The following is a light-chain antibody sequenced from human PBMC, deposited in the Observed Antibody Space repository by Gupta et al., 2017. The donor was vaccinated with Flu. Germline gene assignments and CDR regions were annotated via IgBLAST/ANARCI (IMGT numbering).Light chain of an antibody. CDR3: QQYGSLPRT. J-gene: IGKJ1*01. V-gene: IGKV3-20*01. CDR1: QSVSSSY. CDR2: GAS. Sequence: EIVLTQSPGTLSLSPGERATLSCRASQSVSSSYLAWYQQKPGQAPRLLIYGASSRATGMLDRFSGSGSGTDFTLTISRLEPEDFAVYYCQQYGSLPRTFGQGTKVEIK.